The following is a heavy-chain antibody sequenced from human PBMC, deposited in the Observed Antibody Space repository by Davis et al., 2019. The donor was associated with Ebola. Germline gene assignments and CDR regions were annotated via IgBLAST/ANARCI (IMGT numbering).Heavy chain of an antibody. J-gene: IGHJ4*02. CDR1: GFTVSGNY. CDR3: ARASNPVVGAFPFDC. CDR2: IYSGGST. D-gene: IGHD1-26*01. Sequence: GGSLRLSCAASGFTVSGNYMSWVRQAPGKGLEWVSVIYSGGSTYYADSVKGRFTISRDNSKNTLYLQMNSLRAEDTAVYYCARASNPVVGAFPFDCWGQGTLVTVSS. V-gene: IGHV3-53*01.